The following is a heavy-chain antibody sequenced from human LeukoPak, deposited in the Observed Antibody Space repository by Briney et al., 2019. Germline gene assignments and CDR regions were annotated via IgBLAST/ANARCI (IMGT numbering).Heavy chain of an antibody. CDR2: FDPEDGET. CDR3: ATDVYYDSSGYYDLGY. J-gene: IGHJ4*02. D-gene: IGHD3-22*01. V-gene: IGHV1-24*01. Sequence: GASVKVSCKVSGYTLTELSMQWVRQAPGKGVEWVGGFDPEDGETIYAQKFQGRVTMTEDTSTDTAYMELSSLRSEDTAVYYCATDVYYDSSGYYDLGYWGQGTLVTVSS. CDR1: GYTLTELS.